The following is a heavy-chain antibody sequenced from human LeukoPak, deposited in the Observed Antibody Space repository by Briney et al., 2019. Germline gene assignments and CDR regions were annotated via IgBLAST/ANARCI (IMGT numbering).Heavy chain of an antibody. J-gene: IGHJ6*02. V-gene: IGHV1-46*01. CDR1: GYTFTSYY. CDR2: INPSGGST. D-gene: IGHD3-3*01. CDR3: AREPILRSLEWPPPAPYYYYYGMDV. Sequence: ASVKVSCKASGYTFTSYYMHWVRQAPGQGLEWMGIINPSGGSTSYAQKFQGRVTMTRDTSTSTVYMELSSLRSEDTAVYYCAREPILRSLEWPPPAPYYYYYGMDVWGQGTTVTVSS.